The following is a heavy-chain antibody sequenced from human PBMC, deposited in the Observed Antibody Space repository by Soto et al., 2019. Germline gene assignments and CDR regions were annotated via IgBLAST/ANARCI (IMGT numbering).Heavy chain of an antibody. CDR2: ISYDGSNK. V-gene: IGHV3-30*18. J-gene: IGHJ6*02. Sequence: PGGSLRLSCAASGFTFSSYGMHWVRQAPGKGLEWVAVISYDGSNKYYADSVKGRFTISRDNSKNTLYLQMNSLRAEDTAVYYCAKGDFPGIAAGAGYYYGMDVWGQGTTVTVSS. CDR3: AKGDFPGIAAGAGYYYGMDV. CDR1: GFTFSSYG. D-gene: IGHD6-13*01.